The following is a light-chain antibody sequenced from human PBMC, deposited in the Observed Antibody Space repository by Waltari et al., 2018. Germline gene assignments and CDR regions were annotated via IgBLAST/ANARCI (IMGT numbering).Light chain of an antibody. CDR1: ILGNKY. Sequence: SYELTQPPSVSVSPGQTASITCSGDILGNKYASWYQQKPGHSPLLVVYQDTKRPSGIPERFSGSKSGNAATLTISGTQAMDEADYYCQALGTAAWVFGGGTKLTVL. CDR2: QDT. V-gene: IGLV3-1*01. J-gene: IGLJ3*02. CDR3: QALGTAAWV.